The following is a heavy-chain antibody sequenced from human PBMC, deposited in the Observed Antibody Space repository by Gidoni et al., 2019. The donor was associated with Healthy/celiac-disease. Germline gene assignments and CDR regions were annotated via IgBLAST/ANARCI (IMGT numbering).Heavy chain of an antibody. Sequence: EVQLVESGGGLVQPGGSLRLSCAASGFTFSSYSMNWVRQAPGKGLEWVSYISSSSSTIYYADSVKGRFTISRENAKNSLYLQMNSLRAEDTAVYYCARLGYCTNGVCPEFDYWGQGTLVTVSS. V-gene: IGHV3-48*01. D-gene: IGHD2-8*01. CDR1: GFTFSSYS. CDR2: ISSSSSTI. J-gene: IGHJ4*02. CDR3: ARLGYCTNGVCPEFDY.